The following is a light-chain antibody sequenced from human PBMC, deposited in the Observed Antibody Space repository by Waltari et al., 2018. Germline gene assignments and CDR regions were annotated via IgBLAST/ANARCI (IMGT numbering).Light chain of an antibody. CDR1: NIESKS. Sequence: SSVLTQPPSVSVAPGETARIPCGGNNIESKSWHWYRPRPGPAPVLVISYDNDRAAGIPERFAGSNSGNTATLTISRVEAGDEADYYCQVWDANTDPGVFGTGTEVTVL. CDR2: YDN. J-gene: IGLJ1*01. CDR3: QVWDANTDPGV. V-gene: IGLV3-21*01.